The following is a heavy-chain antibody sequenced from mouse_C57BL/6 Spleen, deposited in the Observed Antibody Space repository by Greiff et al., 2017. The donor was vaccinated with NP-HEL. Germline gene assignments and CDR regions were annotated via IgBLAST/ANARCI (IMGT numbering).Heavy chain of an antibody. D-gene: IGHD2-1*01. CDR1: GYTFTDYY. Sequence: EVQLQQSGPELVKPGASVKISCKASGYTFTDYYMNWVKQSHGKSLEWIGDINPNNGGTSYNQKFKGKATLTVDKSSSTAYMELRSLTSEDSAVYYCAREGGNYAWFAYWGQGTLVTVSA. CDR2: INPNNGGT. V-gene: IGHV1-26*01. J-gene: IGHJ3*01. CDR3: AREGGNYAWFAY.